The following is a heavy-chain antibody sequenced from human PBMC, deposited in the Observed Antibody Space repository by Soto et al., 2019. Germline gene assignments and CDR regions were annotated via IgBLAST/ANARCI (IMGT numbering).Heavy chain of an antibody. D-gene: IGHD6-19*01. CDR2: ISSSSSYT. V-gene: IGHV3-11*05. Sequence: QVQLVESGGGLVKPGGSLRLSCAASGFTLSDHYMSWIRQAPGKGLEWVSYISSSSSYTDYADSVKGRFTISRDNAKKSLYLQMNSLRAEDTAVYYCARGASGGSGWNYYYYYGMDVWGQGTTVTVSS. J-gene: IGHJ6*02. CDR1: GFTLSDHY. CDR3: ARGASGGSGWNYYYYYGMDV.